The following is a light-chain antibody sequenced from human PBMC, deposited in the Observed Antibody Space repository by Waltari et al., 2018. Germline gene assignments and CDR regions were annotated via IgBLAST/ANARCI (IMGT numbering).Light chain of an antibody. CDR2: KAS. J-gene: IGKJ1*01. V-gene: IGKV1-5*03. CDR1: QSISSW. CDR3: QQYSSFWT. Sequence: DIQMTQSPYTLSASVGERVTITCRASQSISSWLAWFQQKPGKAPKLLIQKASSLESGVPSRFSGSGSGTEFTLTISSLQPDDFATYYCQQYSSFWTFGQGTKVEIK.